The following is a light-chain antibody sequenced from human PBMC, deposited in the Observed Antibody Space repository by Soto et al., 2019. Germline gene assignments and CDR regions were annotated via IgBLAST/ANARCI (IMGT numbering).Light chain of an antibody. V-gene: IGKV1-5*01. CDR3: QQANSFPLT. J-gene: IGKJ4*01. CDR1: HSITNW. Sequence: DIQMTQSPSTLSASVGDRVTITCRASHSITNWLAWYQQKPGKAPKVLIYDVSTLGSGVPSRFSGSGSGTDFTLTISSLQPEDFATYYCQQANSFPLTFGGGTKVEIK. CDR2: DVS.